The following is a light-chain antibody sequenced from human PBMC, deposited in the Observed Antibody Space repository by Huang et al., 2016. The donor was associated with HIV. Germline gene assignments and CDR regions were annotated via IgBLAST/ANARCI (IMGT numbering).Light chain of an antibody. CDR1: QSLRHNT. CDR2: GAS. CDR3: QQYGSVSR. V-gene: IGKV3-20*01. Sequence: EIVLTQSPGTLSLSPGQRATLSCGASQSLRHNTVAWSQQNPGQSPRLLIDGASRRATGVPDRFRGSGSGGDFTLIVNRLEPEDCAVYYCQQYGSVSRFGGGTKVEIK. J-gene: IGKJ4*01.